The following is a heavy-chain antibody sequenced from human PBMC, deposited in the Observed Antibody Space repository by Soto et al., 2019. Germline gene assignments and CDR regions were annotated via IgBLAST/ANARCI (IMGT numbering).Heavy chain of an antibody. J-gene: IGHJ5*02. V-gene: IGHV4-4*07. CDR2: IYSSGST. CDR1: GGTMNSYY. CDR3: ARGQRFSDWFDP. D-gene: IGHD3-3*01. Sequence: QVHLQESGPGLVKPSETLSLNCTVSGGTMNSYYWPWIRQPAGKGLEWIGRIYSSGSTKYNPSLQSRVTMSLDTANNQFSLRLTSVTAADTAVYYCARGQRFSDWFDPWGQGTLVTVSS.